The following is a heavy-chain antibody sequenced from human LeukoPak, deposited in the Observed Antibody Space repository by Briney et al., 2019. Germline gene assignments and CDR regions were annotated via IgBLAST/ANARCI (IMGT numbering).Heavy chain of an antibody. D-gene: IGHD1-26*01. CDR1: GGSISSSSNY. Sequence: KPSETLSLTCTVSGGSISSSSNYWGWIRQPPGKGLEWIGSMYYSGSTYYNPSLRSRVTISLDTSKNQFSLKLNSVTAADTAVYYCARVVGFHPTLAGPIYYYYYMDVWGKGTTVTVSS. CDR3: ARVVGFHPTLAGPIYYYYYMDV. CDR2: MYYSGST. V-gene: IGHV4-39*07. J-gene: IGHJ6*03.